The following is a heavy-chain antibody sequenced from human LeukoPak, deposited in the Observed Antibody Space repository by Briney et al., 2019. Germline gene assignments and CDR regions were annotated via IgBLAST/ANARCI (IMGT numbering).Heavy chain of an antibody. D-gene: IGHD2-15*01. CDR1: GFAFSSYA. Sequence: GGSVRLSCAASGFAFSSYAMSWVRQAPGKGLEWVSAISGSGGSTYYADSVKGRFTISRDNSKNTLYLQMNSLRAEDTSVYYCAKYCSGGSCYWRSTWIDYWGQGTLVTVSS. CDR3: AKYCSGGSCYWRSTWIDY. CDR2: ISGSGGST. V-gene: IGHV3-23*01. J-gene: IGHJ4*02.